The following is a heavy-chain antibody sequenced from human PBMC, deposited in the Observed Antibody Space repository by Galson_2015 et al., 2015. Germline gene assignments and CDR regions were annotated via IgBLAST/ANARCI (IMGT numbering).Heavy chain of an antibody. CDR2: ISAYNGNT. CDR3: ARVETITMVRGVIGPPDY. J-gene: IGHJ4*02. D-gene: IGHD3-10*01. CDR1: GYTFTSYG. V-gene: IGHV1-18*01. Sequence: SVKVSCKASGYTFTSYGISWVRQAPGQGLEWMGWISAYNGNTNYAQKLQGRVTMTTDTSTSTAYMELRSLRSDDTAVYYCARVETITMVRGVIGPPDYWGQGTLVTVSS.